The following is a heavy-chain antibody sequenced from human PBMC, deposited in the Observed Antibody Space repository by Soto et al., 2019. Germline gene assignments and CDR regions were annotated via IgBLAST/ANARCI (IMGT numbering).Heavy chain of an antibody. CDR3: ARDRNDALDY. V-gene: IGHV3-53*01. CDR1: GFSVSSNY. J-gene: IGHJ4*02. CDR2: IYTGGST. Sequence: EVQLVESGGGLIQPGGSLRLSCAASGFSVSSNYMSWVRQAPGKGLEWVSVIYTGGSTYYAGSVKGRFTISRDNSENTLYLQMTSLRAEDTGVYYCARDRNDALDYWGQGTLVTVSS.